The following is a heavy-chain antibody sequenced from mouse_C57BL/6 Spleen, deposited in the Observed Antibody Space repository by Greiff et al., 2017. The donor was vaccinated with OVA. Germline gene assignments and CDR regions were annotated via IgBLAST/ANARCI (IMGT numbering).Heavy chain of an antibody. Sequence: QVQLQQPGAELVKPGASVKLSCKASGYTFTSYWMQWVKQRPGQGLEWIGEIDPSDSYTNYNQKLKGKATLTVDTSSSTAYMQLSSLTSEDSAVYYCARGRDNYERFAYWGQGTLVTVSA. CDR2: IDPSDSYT. CDR3: ARGRDNYERFAY. J-gene: IGHJ3*01. V-gene: IGHV1-50*01. D-gene: IGHD1-3*01. CDR1: GYTFTSYW.